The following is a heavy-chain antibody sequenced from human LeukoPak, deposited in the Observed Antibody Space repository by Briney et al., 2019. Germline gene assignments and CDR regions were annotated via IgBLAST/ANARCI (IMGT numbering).Heavy chain of an antibody. CDR1: GGTFSSYA. CDR2: IIPIFGTA. D-gene: IGHD1-14*01. CDR3: ATPVNNGYYFDY. V-gene: IGHV1-69*05. Sequence: SVKVSCKASGGTFSSYAISWVRQAPGQGLEWMGVIIPIFGTANYAQKFQGRVTITTDESTSTAYMELSSLRSEDTAVYYCATPVNNGYYFDYWGQGTLVTVSS. J-gene: IGHJ4*02.